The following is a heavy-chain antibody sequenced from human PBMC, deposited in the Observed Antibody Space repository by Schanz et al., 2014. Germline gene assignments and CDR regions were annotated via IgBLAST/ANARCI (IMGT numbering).Heavy chain of an antibody. D-gene: IGHD5-18*01. CDR3: ARGPSQGYSYGHNIGAYYYGMDV. CDR1: GYAFTTYG. Sequence: QVQLVQSGAEVKKPGASVRVSCKVSGYAFTTYGISWVRQAPGQGLEWMGWITAYNGDTNYALKLQGRVTITADKSTSTASMELSSLRSEDTAVYYCARGPSQGYSYGHNIGAYYYGMDVWGQGTTVIVSS. J-gene: IGHJ6*02. CDR2: ITAYNGDT. V-gene: IGHV1-18*01.